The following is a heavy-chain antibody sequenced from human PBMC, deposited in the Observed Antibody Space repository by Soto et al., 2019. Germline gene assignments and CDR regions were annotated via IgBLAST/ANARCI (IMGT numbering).Heavy chain of an antibody. V-gene: IGHV3-53*04. Sequence: GGSLRLCCSASGVTVSRNYISWVRQAPGKGLEWVSVIYSGGSTYYADSVKGRFTISRHNSKNTLYLQMNSLRAEDTAVYYCATTDTAMVAFDYRAQRTLDTGSS. D-gene: IGHD5-18*01. CDR3: ATTDTAMVAFDY. CDR2: IYSGGST. J-gene: IGHJ4*02. CDR1: GVTVSRNY.